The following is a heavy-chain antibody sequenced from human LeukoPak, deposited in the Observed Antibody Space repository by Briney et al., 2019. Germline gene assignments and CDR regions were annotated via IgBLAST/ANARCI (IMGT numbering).Heavy chain of an antibody. Sequence: GASVKVSCKASGYTFTSYDINWVRRATGQGLEWMGWMNPNSGNTGYAQKFQGRVTMTRNTSISTAYMELSSLRSEDTAVYYCATCRDGYPEGCYFDYWGQGTLVTVPS. J-gene: IGHJ4*02. CDR2: MNPNSGNT. CDR1: GYTFTSYD. CDR3: ATCRDGYPEGCYFDY. V-gene: IGHV1-8*01. D-gene: IGHD5-24*01.